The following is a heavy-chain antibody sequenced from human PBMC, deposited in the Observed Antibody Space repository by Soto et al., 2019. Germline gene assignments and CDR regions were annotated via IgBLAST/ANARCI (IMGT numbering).Heavy chain of an antibody. Sequence: ASVKVSCKASGYTFTSYDINWVRQATGQGLEWMGWMNPNSGNTGYAQKFQGRVTMTRNTSISTAYMELSSLRSEDTAVYYCARYSTKPHPGAAAYYYYGMDVWGQGTTVTVSS. CDR2: MNPNSGNT. J-gene: IGHJ6*02. CDR3: ARYSTKPHPGAAAYYYYGMDV. CDR1: GYTFTSYD. V-gene: IGHV1-8*01. D-gene: IGHD2-8*01.